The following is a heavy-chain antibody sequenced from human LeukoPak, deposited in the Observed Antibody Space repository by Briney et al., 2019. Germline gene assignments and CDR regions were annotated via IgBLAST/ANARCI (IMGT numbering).Heavy chain of an antibody. CDR3: AKDDGWLQLNN. V-gene: IGHV3-53*01. J-gene: IGHJ4*02. CDR1: GFKVSGDY. CDR2: TYYDGRT. D-gene: IGHD5-24*01. Sequence: GGSLRLSCAVSGFKVSGDYMAWVRQAPGKGLEWVSVTYYDGRTYYADSVKGRFIISRDSYRNTMYLQMETLRAEDTAIYYCAKDDGWLQLNNWGQGTLVTVSS.